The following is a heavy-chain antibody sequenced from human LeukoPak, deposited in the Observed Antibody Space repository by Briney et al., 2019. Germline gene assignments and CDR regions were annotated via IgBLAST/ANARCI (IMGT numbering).Heavy chain of an antibody. CDR3: ARGRYCSSTSCYRYNWFDP. CDR1: GGSISSYY. Sequence: PSETLSLTCTVSGGSISSYYWSWIRQPPGKGLEWIGYIYYSGSTNYNPSLKSRVTISVDTSKNQFSLKLSSVTAADTAVYYCARGRYCSSTSCYRYNWFDPWGQGTLVTVSS. J-gene: IGHJ5*02. CDR2: IYYSGST. V-gene: IGHV4-59*12. D-gene: IGHD2-2*01.